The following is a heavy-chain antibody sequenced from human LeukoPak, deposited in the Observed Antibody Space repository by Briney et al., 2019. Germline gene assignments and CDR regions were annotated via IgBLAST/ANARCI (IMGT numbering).Heavy chain of an antibody. CDR2: LNPSGGST. J-gene: IGHJ4*02. CDR3: ARVSTVDCSSTSCYAFDY. Sequence: ASVKVSCKASGYTFTSYYMHWVRQAPGQGLEWMGILNPSGGSTNYAQKFQGRVTMTRDTSTSTVYMELSSLRSEDTAVYYCARVSTVDCSSTSCYAFDYWGQGTLVTISS. V-gene: IGHV1-46*01. D-gene: IGHD2-2*01. CDR1: GYTFTSYY.